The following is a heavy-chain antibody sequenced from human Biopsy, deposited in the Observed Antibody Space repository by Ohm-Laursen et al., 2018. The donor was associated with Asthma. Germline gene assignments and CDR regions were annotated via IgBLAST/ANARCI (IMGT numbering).Heavy chain of an antibody. V-gene: IGHV3-30*03. CDR1: GFTFSSYG. J-gene: IGHJ4*02. D-gene: IGHD3-3*01. CDR3: ASRSSGPDFWSGYYYFDY. CDR2: ISYDGSNK. Sequence: SLRLSCTASGFTFSSYGMHWVRQAPGKGLEWVAVISYDGSNKYYADSVKGRFTISRDNSKNTLYLQMNSLRAEDTAVYYCASRSSGPDFWSGYYYFDYWGQGTLVTVSS.